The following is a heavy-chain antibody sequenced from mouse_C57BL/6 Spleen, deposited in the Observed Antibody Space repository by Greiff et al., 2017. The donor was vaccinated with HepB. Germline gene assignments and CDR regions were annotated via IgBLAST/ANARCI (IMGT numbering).Heavy chain of an antibody. J-gene: IGHJ3*01. CDR3: ARGSQTGPAWFAY. Sequence: QVQLQQSGPELVKPGASVKISCKASGYAFSSSWMNWVKQRPGKGLEWIGRIYPGDGDTNYNGKFKGKATLTADKSSSTAYMQLSSLTSEDSAVYFCARGSQTGPAWFAYWGQGTLVTVSA. CDR2: IYPGDGDT. V-gene: IGHV1-82*01. CDR1: GYAFSSSW. D-gene: IGHD4-1*01.